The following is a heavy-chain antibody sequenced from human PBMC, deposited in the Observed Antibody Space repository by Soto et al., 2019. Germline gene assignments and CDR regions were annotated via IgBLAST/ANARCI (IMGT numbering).Heavy chain of an antibody. D-gene: IGHD5-12*01. V-gene: IGHV3-21*01. J-gene: IGHJ6*02. CDR2: ISMSRSYI. CDR3: ARAHYSGYDPRGYGLDV. Sequence: EVQLVESGGGLVKPGGSLRLSCAASGFTFSIYSMNWVRQAPGKGLEWVSSISMSRSYIYYVDSVKGRFTISRNDAKPSLFLQMNSLRAEDTAVYYCARAHYSGYDPRGYGLDVWGQGTPVTVSS. CDR1: GFTFSIYS.